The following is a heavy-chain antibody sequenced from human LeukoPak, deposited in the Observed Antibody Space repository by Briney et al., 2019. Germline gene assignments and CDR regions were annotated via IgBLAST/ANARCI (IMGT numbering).Heavy chain of an antibody. J-gene: IGHJ4*02. D-gene: IGHD3-10*01. V-gene: IGHV3-48*01. CDR3: ARDPGGRFDY. CDR1: GFTFSSYS. Sequence: HTGGPLRLSCAASGFTFSSYSMNWVRQAPGKGLEWVSYISRSSSTIYYADSVKGRFTISRDNAKNSLYLQMNSLRADDTAVYYCARDPGGRFDYWGQGTLVTVSS. CDR2: ISRSSSTI.